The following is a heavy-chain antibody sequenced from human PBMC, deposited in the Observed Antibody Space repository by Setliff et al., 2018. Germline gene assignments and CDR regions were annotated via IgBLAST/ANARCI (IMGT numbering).Heavy chain of an antibody. CDR1: GFTFSSYS. J-gene: IGHJ6*03. Sequence: GESLKISCVASGFTFSSYSMIWVRQAPGTGLEWVSSVSIGQTHIYYADSVKGRFTISRDNAKNSLYLQMNSLRAEDTAVYFCARLALTGYDTSGYYYALDYYYYMDVWGKGTTVTVSS. V-gene: IGHV3-21*01. CDR3: ARLALTGYDTSGYYYALDYYYYMDV. D-gene: IGHD3-22*01. CDR2: VSIGQTHI.